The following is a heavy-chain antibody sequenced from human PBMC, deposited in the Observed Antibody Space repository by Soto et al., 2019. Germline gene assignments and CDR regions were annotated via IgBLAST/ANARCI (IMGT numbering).Heavy chain of an antibody. J-gene: IGHJ6*02. CDR1: GFTFSIYS. V-gene: IGHV3-23*01. CDR2: ISGSGGST. Sequence: PGGSLRLSCAASGFTFSIYSMNWVRQAPGTGLEWVSLISGSGGSTHYADSVEGRFTISRDNSNNTLYLEMESLRSEDTAVYYCAKVVNYDVLTGYYKCPDYYGMDVWGQGTTVTVSS. D-gene: IGHD3-9*01. CDR3: AKVVNYDVLTGYYKCPDYYGMDV.